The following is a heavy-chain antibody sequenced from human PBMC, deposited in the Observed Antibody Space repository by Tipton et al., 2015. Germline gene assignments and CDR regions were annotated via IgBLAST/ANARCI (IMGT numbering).Heavy chain of an antibody. V-gene: IGHV4-61*01. CDR1: AGSVSSNRYY. Sequence: TLSLTCTVSAGSVSSNRYYWSWIRQSPGKGLEWIGYIYDEDRTNYNPSLKSRVTVLVDTSKRQFSLKLSSVTAADAAVYYCARDRGYSYGGPYYFGLDVWGQGTTVTVSS. D-gene: IGHD5-18*01. CDR2: IYDEDRT. CDR3: ARDRGYSYGGPYYFGLDV. J-gene: IGHJ6*02.